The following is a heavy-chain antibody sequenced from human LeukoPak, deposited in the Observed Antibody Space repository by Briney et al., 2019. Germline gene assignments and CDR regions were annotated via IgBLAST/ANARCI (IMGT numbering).Heavy chain of an antibody. J-gene: IGHJ4*02. V-gene: IGHV3-30-3*01. CDR3: ARASGSYFNDY. Sequence: GGSLRLSCAASGFTFSSYAMHWVRQAPGKGLEWVAVISYDGSNKYYADSVKGRFTISRGNSKNTLYLQMNSLRAEDAAVYYCARASGSYFNDYWGQGTLVTVSS. D-gene: IGHD1-26*01. CDR2: ISYDGSNK. CDR1: GFTFSSYA.